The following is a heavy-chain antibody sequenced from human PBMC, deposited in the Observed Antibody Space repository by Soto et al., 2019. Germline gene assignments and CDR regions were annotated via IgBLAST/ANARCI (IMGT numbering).Heavy chain of an antibody. CDR2: ISAFKGDT. Sequence: QVQLVQSGTEVKKPGASVNVSCKAFGYTFTSYGFSWVRQVPGQGLEWLGGISAFKGDTQYSQTMKGRLTVTTDTATTTVNMEPRSLTPADTAGYYCAREAGWQRMVPYDWGQGTLVTVS. J-gene: IGHJ4*02. CDR3: AREAGWQRMVPYD. CDR1: GYTFTSYG. D-gene: IGHD6-25*01. V-gene: IGHV1-18*04.